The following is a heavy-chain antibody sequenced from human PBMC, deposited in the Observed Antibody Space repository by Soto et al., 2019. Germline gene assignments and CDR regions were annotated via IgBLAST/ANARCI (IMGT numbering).Heavy chain of an antibody. CDR3: ARGAITMIVVVPNRDYGMDV. CDR1: GCTFSSYS. CDR2: ISSSSSTI. Sequence: PGGSLRLSCAASGCTFSSYSMNWVRQAPGKGLEWVSYISSSSSTIYYADSVKGRFTISRDNAKNSLYLQMNSLRDEDTAVYYCARGAITMIVVVPNRDYGMDVWGQGTTVTVSS. J-gene: IGHJ6*02. V-gene: IGHV3-48*02. D-gene: IGHD3-22*01.